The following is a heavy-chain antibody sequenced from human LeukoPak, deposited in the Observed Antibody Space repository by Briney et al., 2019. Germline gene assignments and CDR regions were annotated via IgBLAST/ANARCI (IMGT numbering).Heavy chain of an antibody. Sequence: ASVKVSCKASGYTFTGYYMHWVRQAPGQGLEWMGWMNPKNGNTGYAQKFQGRVTITRNTSISTAYMELSSLRSEDTAVYYCARDGGFYYYYMDVWGKGTTVTVSS. D-gene: IGHD3-16*01. CDR2: MNPKNGNT. V-gene: IGHV1-8*03. CDR1: GYTFTGYY. J-gene: IGHJ6*03. CDR3: ARDGGFYYYYMDV.